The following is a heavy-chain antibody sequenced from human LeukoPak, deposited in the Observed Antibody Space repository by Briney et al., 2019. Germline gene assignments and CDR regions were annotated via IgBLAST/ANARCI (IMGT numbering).Heavy chain of an antibody. V-gene: IGHV3-21*01. Sequence: GGSLRLSCAASGFIFSSYSMNWVRQAPGKGLEWVSSISSSSSYIYYADSVKGRFTISRDNAKNSLYLQMNSLRAEDTVVYYCARDLTYYDILTGYSSSYGMDVWGQGTTVTVSS. CDR2: ISSSSSYI. CDR3: ARDLTYYDILTGYSSSYGMDV. J-gene: IGHJ6*02. D-gene: IGHD3-9*01. CDR1: GFIFSSYS.